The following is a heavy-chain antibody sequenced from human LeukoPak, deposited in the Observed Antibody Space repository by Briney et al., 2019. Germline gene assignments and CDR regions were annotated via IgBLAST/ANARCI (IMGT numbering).Heavy chain of an antibody. CDR3: ARDPTAAGPEDSFDY. Sequence: SETLSLTCTVSGGSISSYYWSWIRQPPGKGLEWIGYIYYGGDTNYNPSLKRRVTISVDTSKDQFSLRLSSVTAADTAVYYCARDPTAAGPEDSFDYWGQGTLVTVSS. CDR1: GGSISSYY. J-gene: IGHJ4*02. V-gene: IGHV4-59*01. CDR2: IYYGGDT. D-gene: IGHD6-13*01.